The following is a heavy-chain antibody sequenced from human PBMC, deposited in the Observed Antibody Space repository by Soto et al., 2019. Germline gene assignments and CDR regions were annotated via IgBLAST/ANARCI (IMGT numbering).Heavy chain of an antibody. CDR3: AKETGNYGSNWFDP. V-gene: IGHV3-23*01. J-gene: IGHJ5*02. CDR1: KFIFSSYA. Sequence: PGGSLRLSCAASKFIFSSYAMSWVRQAPGKGLEWVSTTSGSGDSTYYADSVKGRFTISRDNSKNTLYLHMDSLRAEDTAFYYFAKETGNYGSNWFDPWGQGTLVTVSS. CDR2: TSGSGDST. D-gene: IGHD1-7*01.